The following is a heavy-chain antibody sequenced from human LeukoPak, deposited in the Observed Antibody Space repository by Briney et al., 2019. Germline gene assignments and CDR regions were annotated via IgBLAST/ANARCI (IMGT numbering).Heavy chain of an antibody. D-gene: IGHD6-19*01. CDR3: ARVAEGPDFDY. J-gene: IGHJ4*02. CDR1: GFTVSSNY. CDR2: IYSGGST. V-gene: IGHV3-53*01. Sequence: GSLRLSYAASGFTVSSNYMSWVRQAPGKGLEWVSVIYSGGSTYYADSVKGRFTISRDNSKNTLYLQMNSLRAEDTAVYYCARVAEGPDFDYWGQGTLVTVSS.